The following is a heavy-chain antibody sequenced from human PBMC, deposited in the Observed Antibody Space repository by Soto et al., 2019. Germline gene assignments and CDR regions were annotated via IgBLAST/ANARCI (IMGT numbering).Heavy chain of an antibody. CDR1: GGSISSYY. CDR3: AIRGSLNTYYYDSSFDAFDI. Sequence: NPSETLSLTCTVSGGSISSYYWSWIRQPPGKGLEWIGYIYYSGSTNYNPSLKSRVTISVDTSKNQFSLKLSSVTAADTAVYYCAIRGSLNTYYYDSSFDAFDIWGQGTMVTVSS. V-gene: IGHV4-59*01. D-gene: IGHD3-22*01. J-gene: IGHJ3*02. CDR2: IYYSGST.